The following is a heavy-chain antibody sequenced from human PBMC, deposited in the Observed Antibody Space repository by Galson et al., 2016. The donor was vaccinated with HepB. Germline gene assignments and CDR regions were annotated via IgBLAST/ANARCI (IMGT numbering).Heavy chain of an antibody. Sequence: PALVKPTPTLTLTCTFSGFSLRTRGMCVRWIRQPPGKALEWLAFIEWDADKYYRTSLQTRLTTSRDTSKNQVVLTMTNMDPADTATYYCARIQNLFCRSSSCNLYFDYWGQGSLVTVSS. J-gene: IGHJ4*02. V-gene: IGHV2-70*01. D-gene: IGHD2-2*01. CDR3: ARIQNLFCRSSSCNLYFDY. CDR1: GFSLRTRGMC. CDR2: IEWDADK.